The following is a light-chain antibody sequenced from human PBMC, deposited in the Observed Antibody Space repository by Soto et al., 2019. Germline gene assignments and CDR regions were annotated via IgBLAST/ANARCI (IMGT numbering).Light chain of an antibody. CDR1: QSVSSTY. J-gene: IGKJ4*01. CDR2: AGS. V-gene: IGKV3-20*01. Sequence: EIVLTQSPGTLSLSPGDRATLSCRASQSVSSTYLAWYQQKPGQGPRLLIYAGSSRATGIPDRFSGSGSGTDIHLSISRLEPEEFAVDYCQQYVTSLTFGGRTKVEIK. CDR3: QQYVTSLT.